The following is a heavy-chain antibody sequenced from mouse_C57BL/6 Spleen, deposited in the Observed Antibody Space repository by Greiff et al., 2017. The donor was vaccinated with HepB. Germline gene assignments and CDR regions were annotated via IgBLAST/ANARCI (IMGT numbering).Heavy chain of an antibody. D-gene: IGHD2-10*01. CDR1: GFTFSDYG. CDR2: ISSGSSTI. CDR3: ASQAYYGNYEAWFAY. Sequence: EVQLVESGGGLVKPGGSLKLSCAASGFTFSDYGMHWVRQAPEKGLEWVAYISSGSSTIYYADTVKGRFTISRDNAKNTLFLQMTSLRSEDTAMYYCASQAYYGNYEAWFAYWGQGTLVTVSA. J-gene: IGHJ3*01. V-gene: IGHV5-17*01.